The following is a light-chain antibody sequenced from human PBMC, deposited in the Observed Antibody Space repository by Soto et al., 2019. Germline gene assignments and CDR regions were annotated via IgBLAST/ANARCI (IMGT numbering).Light chain of an antibody. CDR3: QQYGSSPVYT. CDR2: GAS. Sequence: EIVLTQSPGTLSLSPGERATLSCRASQSVSSSYLAWYKQKPGQAPRLLIYGASSRASGIPDRFSGSGSGTDFTLTISRLEPEDFAVNYCQQYGSSPVYTFGQGTKLEIK. CDR1: QSVSSSY. J-gene: IGKJ2*01. V-gene: IGKV3-20*01.